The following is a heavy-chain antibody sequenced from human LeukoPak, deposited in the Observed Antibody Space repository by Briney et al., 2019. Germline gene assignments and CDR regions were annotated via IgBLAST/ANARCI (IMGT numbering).Heavy chain of an antibody. CDR2: ISSNGGST. CDR3: AKPTYYYGSGSYFVY. Sequence: PGGSLRLSCSASGFTFSSYSMDWVRQAPGKGLEYVSAISSNGGSTYYADSVKGRFTISRDNSKNTLYLQMSSLRAEDTAVYYCAKPTYYYGSGSYFVYWGEGALVTLSS. J-gene: IGHJ4*02. D-gene: IGHD3-10*01. V-gene: IGHV3-64D*06. CDR1: GFTFSSYS.